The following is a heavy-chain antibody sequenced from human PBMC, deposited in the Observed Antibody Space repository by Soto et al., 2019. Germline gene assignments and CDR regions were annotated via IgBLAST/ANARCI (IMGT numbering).Heavy chain of an antibody. CDR2: INSDGSST. V-gene: IGHV3-74*01. CDR1: GFTFSSYW. J-gene: IGHJ6*02. D-gene: IGHD3-22*01. Sequence: EVQLVESGGGLVQPGGSLRLSCAASGFTFSSYWMHWVRQAPGKGLVWVSRINSDGSSTSYADSVKGRFTISRDNAKNTPYLQTNRLRADDTAVYYCARDRVTIIVVNGMDVWGQGTTVTVSS. CDR3: ARDRVTIIVVNGMDV.